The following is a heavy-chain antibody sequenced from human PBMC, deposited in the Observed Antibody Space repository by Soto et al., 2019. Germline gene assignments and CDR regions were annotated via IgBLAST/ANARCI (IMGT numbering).Heavy chain of an antibody. D-gene: IGHD4-17*01. V-gene: IGHV1-69*12. CDR2: IIPVFGTA. J-gene: IGHJ6*02. Sequence: QVQLVQSGAEVKKPGSSVRVSCKASGGTLRNYGISWVRQAPGHGLEWMGGIIPVFGTANYAQKFQGRVTITADESTSTVYMDVTSLRSEDTAVYYCSRGDATKIVVTTYYGMDVWGQGTTVTVSS. CDR1: GGTLRNYG. CDR3: SRGDATKIVVTTYYGMDV.